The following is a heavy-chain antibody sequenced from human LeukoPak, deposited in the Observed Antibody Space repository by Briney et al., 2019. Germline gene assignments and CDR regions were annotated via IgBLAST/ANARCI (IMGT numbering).Heavy chain of an antibody. Sequence: SETLSLTCAVSGGSISSSNYYWGWIRQPPGQGLEWIGSIYYSGNTYYNPSLKSRVTISVDTSKNQFSLKLSSVTATDTAVYYSARRRAGRDWFDPWGQGTLVTVSS. CDR2: IYYSGNT. V-gene: IGHV4-39*01. CDR1: GGSISSSNYY. J-gene: IGHJ5*02. CDR3: ARRRAGRDWFDP. D-gene: IGHD6-19*01.